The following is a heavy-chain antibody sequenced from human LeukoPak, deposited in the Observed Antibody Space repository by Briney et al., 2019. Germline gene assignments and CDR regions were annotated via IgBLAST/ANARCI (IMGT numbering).Heavy chain of an antibody. V-gene: IGHV1-2*02. CDR1: GYTFTGYY. CDR3: ARDLSSWYFPDY. D-gene: IGHD6-13*01. CDR2: INPNSGGT. J-gene: IGHJ4*02. Sequence: ASVKVSCKASGYTFTGYYMHWVRQAPGQGLEWMGWINPNSGGTNYAQKFQGRVTMTRDTSISTAYMELSRLRSDDTAVYYCARDLSSWYFPDYWGQGTLVTVSS.